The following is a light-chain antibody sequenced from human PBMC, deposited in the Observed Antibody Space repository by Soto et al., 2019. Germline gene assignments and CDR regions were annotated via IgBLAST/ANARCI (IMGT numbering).Light chain of an antibody. J-gene: IGLJ2*01. Sequence: QSALTQPASVSGSPGQSITISCTGTSSDVGAYGYVSWYQQHPGKAPKLMIYEVSYRPSGVSNRFSGSKSGNAASLAISGLRAEVVGDYYCSSYTTSSTVVFGGGTKLTVL. CDR2: EVS. CDR1: SSDVGAYGY. V-gene: IGLV2-14*01. CDR3: SSYTTSSTVV.